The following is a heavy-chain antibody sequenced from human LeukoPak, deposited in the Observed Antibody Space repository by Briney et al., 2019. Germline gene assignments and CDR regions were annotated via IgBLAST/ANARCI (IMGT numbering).Heavy chain of an antibody. CDR1: GFTFRSYA. CDR3: AKDQYVEAFDI. J-gene: IGHJ3*02. CDR2: ISGSGSAT. D-gene: IGHD3-16*01. V-gene: IGHV3-23*01. Sequence: PGGSLRLSCAASGFTFRSYAMNWVRQAPGKGLEWVSAISGSGSATYYADSVKGRFTISRDNSKNTLYLQMNSLRAEDTAVYYCAKDQYVEAFDIWGPGTMVTVSS.